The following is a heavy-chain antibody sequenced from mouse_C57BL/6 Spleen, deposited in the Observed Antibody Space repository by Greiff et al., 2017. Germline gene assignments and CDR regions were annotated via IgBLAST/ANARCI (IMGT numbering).Heavy chain of an antibody. D-gene: IGHD2-10*02. V-gene: IGHV1-50*01. CDR3: APYGNYEGYYAMDY. CDR2: IDPSASYT. Sequence: QVQLQQPGAELVKPGASVKLSCKASGYTFTSYWMQWVKQRPGQGLEWIGEIDPSASYTNYNQKFKGKATLTVDTSSSTAYMQLSSLTSEDSAVYYCAPYGNYEGYYAMDYWGQGTSVTVSS. CDR1: GYTFTSYW. J-gene: IGHJ4*01.